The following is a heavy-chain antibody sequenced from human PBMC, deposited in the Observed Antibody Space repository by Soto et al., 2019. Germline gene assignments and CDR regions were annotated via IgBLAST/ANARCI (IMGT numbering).Heavy chain of an antibody. Sequence: SETLSLTCTVSGGSISSGGYYWSWIRQHPGKGLEWVGYIYYSGSTYYNPSLKSRVTISVDTSKNQFSLKLSSVTAADTAVYYCARDMRYYYDSSGYYGHAFDIWGQGTMVTVSS. CDR1: GGSISSGGYY. D-gene: IGHD3-22*01. J-gene: IGHJ3*02. CDR2: IYYSGST. V-gene: IGHV4-31*03. CDR3: ARDMRYYYDSSGYYGHAFDI.